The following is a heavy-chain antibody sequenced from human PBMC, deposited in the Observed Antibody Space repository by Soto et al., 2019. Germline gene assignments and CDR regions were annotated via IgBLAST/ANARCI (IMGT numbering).Heavy chain of an antibody. Sequence: QVQLVESGGGVVQPGRSLRLSCAASGFTFSNYGMHWVRQAPGKGLEWVAVISYHGSDKYYADSVKGRFTISRDNSKNTLYLHMDSLIAEDTAAYYCAKDHLTTTVTTVGYWGQGTLVTVSS. CDR3: AKDHLTTTVTTVGY. J-gene: IGHJ4*02. V-gene: IGHV3-30*18. CDR2: ISYHGSDK. CDR1: GFTFSNYG. D-gene: IGHD4-17*01.